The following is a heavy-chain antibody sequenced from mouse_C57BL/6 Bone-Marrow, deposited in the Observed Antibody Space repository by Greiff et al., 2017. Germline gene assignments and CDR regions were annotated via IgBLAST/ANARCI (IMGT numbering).Heavy chain of an antibody. CDR3: ARHETGAY. CDR1: GYTFTDYY. J-gene: IGHJ3*01. Sequence: VQLQQSGPELVKPGALVKISCKASGYTFTDYYMNWVKQSHGKSLEWIGDINPNNGGTSYNQKFKGKATLTVDKSSSTAYMELRSLTSEDSAVYYCARHETGAYWGQGTLVTVSA. CDR2: INPNNGGT. V-gene: IGHV1-26*01.